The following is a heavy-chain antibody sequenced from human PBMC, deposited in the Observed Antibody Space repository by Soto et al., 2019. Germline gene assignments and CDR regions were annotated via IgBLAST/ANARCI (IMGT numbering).Heavy chain of an antibody. CDR3: ASDRLVGRVSCKGDDGMDA. J-gene: IGHJ6*02. V-gene: IGHV4-30-4*01. CDR2: IYYSGAK. Sequence: SEALSLTCTISGGSIRDEYHYWSWVRQSPGKGLEWIGHIYYSGAKDPSEALEGRVTMSLDTSKNQFSMHLRSVTAADTATYFCASDRLVGRVSCKGDDGMDAWGQGSTVTVAS. D-gene: IGHD6-19*01. CDR1: GGSIRDEYHY.